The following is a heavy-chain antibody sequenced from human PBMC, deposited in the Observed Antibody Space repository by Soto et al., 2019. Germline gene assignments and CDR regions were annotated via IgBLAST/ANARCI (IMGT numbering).Heavy chain of an antibody. CDR2: IIPILGTA. CDR1: GVTFSNSV. J-gene: IGHJ4*02. Sequence: SVKVSCKASGVTFSNSVISWVRQAPGQGLEWMGGIIPILGTANYAQKFQGRVTIIADESTSTAYLELTSLRSEDTAVYYCARATILVGGTIYENYLDYWGQGTLVTVSS. CDR3: ARATILVGGTIYENYLDY. D-gene: IGHD2-21*01. V-gene: IGHV1-69*01.